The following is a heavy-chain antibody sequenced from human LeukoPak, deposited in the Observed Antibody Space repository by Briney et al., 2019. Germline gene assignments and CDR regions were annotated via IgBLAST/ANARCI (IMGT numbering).Heavy chain of an antibody. Sequence: SETLSLTCTVSGGSISSGSYYWSWIRQPAGKGLEWIGRIYTSGSTNYNPSLKSRVTMSVDTSKNQFSLKLSSVTAADTAVYYCARERGRKYYDILTGYYSYMDVWGKGTTVTISS. V-gene: IGHV4-61*02. J-gene: IGHJ6*03. D-gene: IGHD3-9*01. CDR3: ARERGRKYYDILTGYYSYMDV. CDR1: GGSISSGSYY. CDR2: IYTSGST.